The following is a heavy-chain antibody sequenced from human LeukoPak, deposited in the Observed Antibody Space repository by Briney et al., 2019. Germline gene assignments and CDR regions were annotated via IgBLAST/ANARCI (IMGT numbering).Heavy chain of an antibody. CDR2: ISGGGGSI. J-gene: IGHJ4*02. Sequence: AGGSLRLSCVASGFTFTSYAMSWVRQAPGKGLEWVSAISGGGGSIYYADSVKGRFTISRDNSKNTVYLQMNSLRDDDTAVYYCAKESLLWFGELSSGFDYWGQGTLVTVSS. V-gene: IGHV3-23*01. CDR1: GFTFTSYA. CDR3: AKESLLWFGELSSGFDY. D-gene: IGHD3-10*01.